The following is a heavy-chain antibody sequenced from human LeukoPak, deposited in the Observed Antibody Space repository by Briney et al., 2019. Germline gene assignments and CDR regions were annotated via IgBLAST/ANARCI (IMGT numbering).Heavy chain of an antibody. CDR1: GFTFSSYS. D-gene: IGHD1-26*01. Sequence: GGSLRLSCAASGFTFSSYSMNWVRQAPGKGLEWVSSISSSSSYIYYADSVKGRFTISRDNAKNSLYLQMNSLRAEDTAVYYCARDRGAGLFDYWGQGTLVTVSS. CDR3: ARDRGAGLFDY. J-gene: IGHJ4*02. V-gene: IGHV3-21*01. CDR2: ISSSSSYI.